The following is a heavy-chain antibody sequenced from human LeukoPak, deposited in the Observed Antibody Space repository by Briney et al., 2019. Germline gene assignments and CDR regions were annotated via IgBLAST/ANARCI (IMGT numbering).Heavy chain of an antibody. CDR3: ARILLWAFDI. CDR1: GGSISSYY. D-gene: IGHD2-15*01. V-gene: IGHV4-59*08. J-gene: IGHJ3*02. Sequence: PSETLSLTCTVSGGSISSYYWSWIRQPPGKGLEWIGYMYYSGSTNYNPSLKSRVTISVDTSKNQFSLKLSSVTAADTAVYYCARILLWAFDIWGQGTMITVSS. CDR2: MYYSGST.